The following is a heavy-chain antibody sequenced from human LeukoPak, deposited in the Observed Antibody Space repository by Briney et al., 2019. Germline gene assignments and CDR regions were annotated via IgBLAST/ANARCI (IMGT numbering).Heavy chain of an antibody. CDR1: GGSITTYY. V-gene: IGHV4-59*01. CDR3: VRENYSSGWYGIIDY. D-gene: IGHD6-19*01. CDR2: IYYSGNT. J-gene: IGHJ4*02. Sequence: SETLSLTCTVSGGSITTYYWSWVRQPPGKGLGWMGYIYYSGNTNYNPSLKSRVTISVDTSKNQFSLKLSSVTAADTAVYYCVRENYSSGWYGIIDYWGQGTLVTVSS.